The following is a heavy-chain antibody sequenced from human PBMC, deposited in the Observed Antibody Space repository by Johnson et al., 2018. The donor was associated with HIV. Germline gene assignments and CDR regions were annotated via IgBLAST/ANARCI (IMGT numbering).Heavy chain of an antibody. CDR1: GFTVSTNY. CDR3: ARDLYSSSSLGAGGAFDV. V-gene: IGHV3-66*03. D-gene: IGHD6-6*01. J-gene: IGHJ3*01. CDR2: IYSGGGT. Sequence: VQLVESGGGFIQPGGSLRLSCAVSGFTVSTNYMSWVRQAPGKGPEWVSVIYSGGGTYYADSVKGRFTISRDNSNNTLYLQMNSLRAEDTAVYYCARDLYSSSSLGAGGAFDVWGQGTMVTVSS.